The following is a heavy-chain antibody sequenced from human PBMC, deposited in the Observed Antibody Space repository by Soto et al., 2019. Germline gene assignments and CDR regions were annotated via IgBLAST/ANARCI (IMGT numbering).Heavy chain of an antibody. Sequence: GGSLRLSCAASGFTFSSYAMSWVRQAPGKGLEWVSAISGSGGSTYYADSVKGRFTISRDNSKNTLYLQMNSLRAEDTAVYYCANTPGYCSSTSCHDYWGQGTLVTVSS. J-gene: IGHJ4*02. D-gene: IGHD2-2*01. CDR1: GFTFSSYA. V-gene: IGHV3-23*01. CDR3: ANTPGYCSSTSCHDY. CDR2: ISGSGGST.